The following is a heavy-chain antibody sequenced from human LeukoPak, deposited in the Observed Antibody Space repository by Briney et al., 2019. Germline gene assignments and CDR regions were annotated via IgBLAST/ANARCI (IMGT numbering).Heavy chain of an antibody. Sequence: PSETLSLTCTVSGGSISSYYWSWIRQPPGKGLEWIGNIYYSGSTNYNPSLKSRVTISVDTSKNQFSLKLSSVTAADTAVYYCARDGSPYLGYYYGMDVWGQGTTVTVSS. D-gene: IGHD2-21*01. V-gene: IGHV4-59*01. CDR1: GGSISSYY. J-gene: IGHJ6*02. CDR2: IYYSGST. CDR3: ARDGSPYLGYYYGMDV.